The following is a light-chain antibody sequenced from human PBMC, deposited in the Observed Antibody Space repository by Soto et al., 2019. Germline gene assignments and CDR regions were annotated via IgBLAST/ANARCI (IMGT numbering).Light chain of an antibody. V-gene: IGKV3-11*01. CDR2: DAS. Sequence: EIASTQSPVTLFLSPGERATLPSRASQNVDMFLAWYQQKPGQAPRLLIYDASNRATGTPARFSGSGSGTDFTLTISSLEPEDFAVYYCQQRRDWPLTFGQGTRLEIK. J-gene: IGKJ5*01. CDR3: QQRRDWPLT. CDR1: QNVDMF.